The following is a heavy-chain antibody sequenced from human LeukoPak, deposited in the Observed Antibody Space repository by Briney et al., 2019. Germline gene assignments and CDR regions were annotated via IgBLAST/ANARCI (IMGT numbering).Heavy chain of an antibody. J-gene: IGHJ4*02. CDR2: ISWNSGNI. Sequence: GGSLRLSCAGSGFTFGDYALHWVRQPPGKGLEWVSGISWNSGNIAYADSVKGRFTISRDNAKNSLYLQMNSLRIEDTAVYYCATERGGGYFDYWVQGTLVTVSS. CDR3: ATERGGGYFDY. CDR1: GFTFGDYA. V-gene: IGHV3-9*01. D-gene: IGHD3-10*01.